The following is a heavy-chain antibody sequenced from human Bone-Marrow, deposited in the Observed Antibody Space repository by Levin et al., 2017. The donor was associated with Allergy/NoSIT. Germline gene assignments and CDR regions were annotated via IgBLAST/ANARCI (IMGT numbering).Heavy chain of an antibody. CDR1: GDSITSRNW. CDR3: ARVDSGYTTIDY. CDR2: IYHNGNI. J-gene: IGHJ4*02. D-gene: IGHD5-18*01. V-gene: IGHV4/OR15-8*02. Sequence: PSETLSLTCAVSGDSITSRNWWTWVRQATGKGLEWIGEIYHNGNINYNSSLKSRVTISMDKSKNQFSLKLTSVTVADAAVYYCARVDSGYTTIDYWGQGIRVTVSS.